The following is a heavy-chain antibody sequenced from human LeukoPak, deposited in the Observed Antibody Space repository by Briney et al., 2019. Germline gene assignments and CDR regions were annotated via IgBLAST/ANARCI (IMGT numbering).Heavy chain of an antibody. D-gene: IGHD6-13*01. CDR1: GFTFSSYA. V-gene: IGHV3-23*01. CDR2: ISGSGGST. CDR3: AKGWLQQLDAFDI. Sequence: GGPLRLSCAASGFTFSSYAMSWVRQAPGKGLERVSAISGSGGSTYYADSVKGRFTISRDNSKNTLYLQMNSLRAEDTAVYYCAKGWLQQLDAFDIWGQGTMVTVSS. J-gene: IGHJ3*02.